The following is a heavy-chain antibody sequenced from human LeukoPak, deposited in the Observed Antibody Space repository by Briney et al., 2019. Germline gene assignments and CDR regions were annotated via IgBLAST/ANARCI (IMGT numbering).Heavy chain of an antibody. CDR1: GFTFSSYE. D-gene: IGHD6-19*01. CDR2: ISSSGSTI. J-gene: IGHJ4*02. Sequence: GGSLRLSWAASGFTFSSYEMNWVRQAPEKGLEWVSYISSSGSTIYYADSVKGRFTISRDNAKNSLYLQMNSLRAEDTAVYYCARGGIAVAEFYFDYWGQGTLVTVSS. CDR3: ARGGIAVAEFYFDY. V-gene: IGHV3-48*03.